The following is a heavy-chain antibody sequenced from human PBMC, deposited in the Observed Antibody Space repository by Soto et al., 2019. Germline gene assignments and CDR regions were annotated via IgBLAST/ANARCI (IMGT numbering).Heavy chain of an antibody. CDR3: ASQDYDKSVYYFDY. CDR1: CGSVSSQY. D-gene: IGHD3-22*01. CDR2: IYNGGIP. Sequence: PSETMSLTCTVSCGSVSSQYWSWIRQPAGKGLEWIGRIYNGGIPLIHPSLESRVALSLDTSKYQFSLTLSSVTAADTAIYYCASQDYDKSVYYFDYWGRGTLVTVSS. V-gene: IGHV4-4*07. J-gene: IGHJ4*02.